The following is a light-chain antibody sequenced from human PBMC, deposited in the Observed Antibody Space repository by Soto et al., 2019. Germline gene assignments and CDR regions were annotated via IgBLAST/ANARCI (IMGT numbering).Light chain of an antibody. CDR2: DAS. Sequence: DIRVTQSPPTLSASVGDRVTITCRAIQTITTWMAWYQQKPGKAPKLLVYDASTLQSGVATRFSGSGSGTEFTLIISGLQPEDSATYYCQQYTNTNNPWMFGQGTKVDI. J-gene: IGKJ1*01. V-gene: IGKV1-5*01. CDR3: QQYTNTNNPWM. CDR1: QTITTW.